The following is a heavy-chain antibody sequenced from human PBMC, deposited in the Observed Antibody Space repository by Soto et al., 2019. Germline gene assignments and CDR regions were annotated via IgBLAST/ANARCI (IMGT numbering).Heavy chain of an antibody. D-gene: IGHD6-6*01. J-gene: IGHJ1*01. CDR3: AGDSSSSRFFH. CDR2: NDYSGST. CDR1: GGSISSYY. Sequence: PSETLSLTCTVSGGSISSYYWTWIRQPPGQGLEWIGYNDYSGSTNYNPSLKSRVTISIDTSKKQFSLKLNSVTAADTAVYYCAGDSSSSRFFHWGQGTLVTVSS. V-gene: IGHV4-59*08.